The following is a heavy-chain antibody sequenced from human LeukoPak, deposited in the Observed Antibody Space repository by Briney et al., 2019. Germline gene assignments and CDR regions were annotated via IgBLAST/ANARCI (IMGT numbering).Heavy chain of an antibody. D-gene: IGHD3-9*01. V-gene: IGHV1-69*04. CDR2: IIPILTT. CDR1: GGTFSSYA. J-gene: IGHJ4*02. Sequence: SVKVSCKASGGTFSSYAISWVRQAPGQGLQWMGRIIPILTTTYAPLFEDRLTITADKTTNTAYMELRSLTSDDTATYFCVRHPTSFDWFRDWGQGTLVTVSS. CDR3: VRHPTSFDWFRD.